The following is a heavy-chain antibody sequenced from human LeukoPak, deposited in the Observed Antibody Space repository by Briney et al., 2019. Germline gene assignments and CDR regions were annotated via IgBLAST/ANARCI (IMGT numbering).Heavy chain of an antibody. V-gene: IGHV4-31*03. J-gene: IGHJ6*02. Sequence: SETLSLTCTISGASISTGGFYWTWIRQPPGEGLEWIGYIYYTGSVDYSASLKSRLTISLDTSKNRFSLKSNSVTAADTAVYYCARDHSYYFGSQTSTLDVWGQGTAVTVSS. CDR3: ARDHSYYFGSQTSTLDV. CDR1: GASISTGGFY. D-gene: IGHD3-10*01. CDR2: IYYTGSV.